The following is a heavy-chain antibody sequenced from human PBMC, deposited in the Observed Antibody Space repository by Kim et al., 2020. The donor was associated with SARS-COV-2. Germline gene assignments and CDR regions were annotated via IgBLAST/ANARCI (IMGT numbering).Heavy chain of an antibody. D-gene: IGHD6-19*01. Sequence: GGSLRLSCAASGFTFSSYAMSWVRQAPGKGLEWVSAISGSGGSTYYADSVKGRFTISRDNSKNTLYLQMNSLRAEDTAVYYCAKTVHSSGWYGTHLRGTDYWGQGTLVTVSS. CDR2: ISGSGGST. CDR1: GFTFSSYA. CDR3: AKTVHSSGWYGTHLRGTDY. V-gene: IGHV3-23*01. J-gene: IGHJ4*02.